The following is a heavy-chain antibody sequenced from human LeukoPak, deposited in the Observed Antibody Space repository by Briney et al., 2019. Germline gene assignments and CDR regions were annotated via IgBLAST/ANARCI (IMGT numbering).Heavy chain of an antibody. V-gene: IGHV1-18*01. D-gene: IGHD3-3*01. J-gene: IGHJ4*02. CDR1: GYTFNIYG. Sequence: ASVKVSCKASGYTFNIYGINWVRQAPGQGLEWMGWISANSGNTKYAQKFQGRVTMTTDTSMSTAYMELRSLRYDDTAVYYCARASSVFGVVLPYYWGQGTLVTVSS. CDR3: ARASSVFGVVLPYY. CDR2: ISANSGNT.